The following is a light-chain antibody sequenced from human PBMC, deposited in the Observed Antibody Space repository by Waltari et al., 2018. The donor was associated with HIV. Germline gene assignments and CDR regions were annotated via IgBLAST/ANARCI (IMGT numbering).Light chain of an antibody. CDR1: QDINNY. V-gene: IGKV1-33*01. CDR2: DAS. CDR3: QHYEKLLWT. J-gene: IGKJ1*01. Sequence: DIQMTQSPSSLSASVGDRVTITCRASQDINNYLNRYQQKPGKAPKRLIYDASNLETGVPSRFTGSGSGTDFTFTISSLQPEDIATYYCQHYEKLLWTFGQGTKMEIK.